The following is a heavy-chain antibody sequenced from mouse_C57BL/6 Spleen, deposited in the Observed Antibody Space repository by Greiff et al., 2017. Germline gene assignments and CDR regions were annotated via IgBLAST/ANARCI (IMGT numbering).Heavy chain of an antibody. D-gene: IGHD2-3*01. V-gene: IGHV1-75*01. CDR1: GYTFTDYY. CDR3: ARNGRRGWLLSAMDY. J-gene: IGHJ4*01. CDR2: IFPGSGST. Sequence: QVQLQQSGPELVKPGASVKISCKASGYTFTDYYINWVKQRPGQGLEWIGWIFPGSGSTYYNEKFKGKATLTVDKSSSTAYMLLSSLTSEDSAVYFCARNGRRGWLLSAMDYWGQGTSVTVSS.